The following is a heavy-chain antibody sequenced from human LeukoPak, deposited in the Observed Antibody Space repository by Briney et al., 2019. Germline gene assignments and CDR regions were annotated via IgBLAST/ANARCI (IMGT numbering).Heavy chain of an antibody. Sequence: ASVKVSCKASGYTFTSYYMHWVRLAPGQGLEWMGIINPSGGSTSYAQKFQGRVTMTRDTSTSTVYMELSSLRSEDTAVYYCATGLGNWYFDLWGRGTLVTVSS. D-gene: IGHD1-14*01. V-gene: IGHV1-46*03. J-gene: IGHJ2*01. CDR1: GYTFTSYY. CDR2: INPSGGST. CDR3: ATGLGNWYFDL.